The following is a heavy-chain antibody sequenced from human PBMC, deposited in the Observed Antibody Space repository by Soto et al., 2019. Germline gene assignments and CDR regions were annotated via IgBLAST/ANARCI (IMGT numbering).Heavy chain of an antibody. CDR1: GFTFSSYD. CDR3: ARVSSSGWYEGGAFDI. J-gene: IGHJ3*02. D-gene: IGHD6-19*01. V-gene: IGHV3-13*01. Sequence: GGSLRLSCAASGFTFSSYDMHWVRQATGKGLEWVSAIGTAGDTYYPGSVKGRFTISRENAKNSLYLQMNSLRAGDTAVYYCARVSSSGWYEGGAFDIWGQGTMVTVSS. CDR2: IGTAGDT.